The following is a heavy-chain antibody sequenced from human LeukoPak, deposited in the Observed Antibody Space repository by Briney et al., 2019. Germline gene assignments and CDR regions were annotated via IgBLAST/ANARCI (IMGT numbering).Heavy chain of an antibody. V-gene: IGHV3-23*01. D-gene: IGHD4-17*01. CDR2: ISGSGGST. CDR3: AKVFRSGDLFVSDS. J-gene: IGHJ4*02. CDR1: GFTFSSYA. Sequence: GGSLRLSCAASGFTFSSYAMSWVRQGPGKGLEWVSAISGSGGSTYYADSVKGRFTISRDNSKNTLYLQMSSLRTEDSAIYYCAKVFRSGDLFVSDSWGQGTLVTVSS.